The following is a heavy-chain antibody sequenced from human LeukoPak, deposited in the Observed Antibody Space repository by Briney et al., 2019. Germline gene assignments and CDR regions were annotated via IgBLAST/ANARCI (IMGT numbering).Heavy chain of an antibody. J-gene: IGHJ4*02. D-gene: IGHD6-13*01. Sequence: SETLSLTCNVSGGSISSSYWSWIRQPPGKGLEYIAYIHYGGSTNYNPSLRSRVTISLDTSKNQFSLKLGSVTAADTAVYYCARGSGWYYFENWGQGTLVTVSS. V-gene: IGHV4-59*13. CDR3: ARGSGWYYFEN. CDR2: IHYGGST. CDR1: GGSISSSY.